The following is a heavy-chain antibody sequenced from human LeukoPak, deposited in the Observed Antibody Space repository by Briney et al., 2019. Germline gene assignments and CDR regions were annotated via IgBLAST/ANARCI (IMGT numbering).Heavy chain of an antibody. CDR1: GGTFSSYA. V-gene: IGHV1-69*05. J-gene: IGHJ6*03. Sequence: GASVKVSCKASGGTFSSYAISWVRQASGQGHEWMGGIIPIFGTANYAQKFQGRVTIPTDESTSTAYMELSRLISEDTAVYDCARARPSSSSGWYRYYYYYYMDVWGKGTTVTVSS. CDR3: ARARPSSSSGWYRYYYYYYMDV. D-gene: IGHD6-19*01. CDR2: IIPIFGTA.